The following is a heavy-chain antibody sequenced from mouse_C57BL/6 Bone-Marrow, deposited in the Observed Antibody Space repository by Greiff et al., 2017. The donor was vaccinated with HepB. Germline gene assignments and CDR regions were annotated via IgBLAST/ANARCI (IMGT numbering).Heavy chain of an antibody. D-gene: IGHD1-1*01. CDR2: INPSNGGT. CDR3: ARYYGSIYGGYWYFDV. J-gene: IGHJ1*03. CDR1: GYTFTSYW. Sequence: QVQLQQPGTELVKPGASVKLSCKASGYTFTSYWMHWVKQRPGQGLEWIGNINPSNGGTNYNEKFKSKATLTVDKSSSTAYMQLSSLTSEDSAVYYCARYYGSIYGGYWYFDVWGTGTTVTVSS. V-gene: IGHV1-53*01.